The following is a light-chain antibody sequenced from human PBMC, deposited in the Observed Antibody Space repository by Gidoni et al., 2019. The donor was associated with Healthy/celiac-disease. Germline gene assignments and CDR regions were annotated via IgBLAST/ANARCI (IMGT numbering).Light chain of an antibody. CDR3: QQSYSTRFT. J-gene: IGKJ4*01. Sequence: DFQLTQPPSSLAASVGDRVTITCRASQSISSYLNWYQQKPGKAPKLLIYAASSLQSGVPSRFSGSGSGTDFTLTISSLQPEDFATYYCQQSYSTRFTFGRGTKVEIK. V-gene: IGKV1-39*01. CDR1: QSISSY. CDR2: AAS.